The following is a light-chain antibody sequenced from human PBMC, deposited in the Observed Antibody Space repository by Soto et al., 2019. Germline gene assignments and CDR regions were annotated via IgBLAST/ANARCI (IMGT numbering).Light chain of an antibody. Sequence: SLLAQPPSVFGAPGQAVTLSCTGTNSDFGGYNYVSWYQQHPGKAPKLMIYDVSKRPSGVPDRFSGSKSGNTASLTISGLQAEDEADYYCCSYAGSYTHYVFGTGTKVTVL. J-gene: IGLJ1*01. CDR1: NSDFGGYNY. V-gene: IGLV2-11*01. CDR3: CSYAGSYTHYV. CDR2: DVS.